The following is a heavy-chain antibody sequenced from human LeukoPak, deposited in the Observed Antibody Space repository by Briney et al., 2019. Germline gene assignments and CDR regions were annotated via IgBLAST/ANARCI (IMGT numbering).Heavy chain of an antibody. CDR1: GFTFSSYW. V-gene: IGHV3-7*01. D-gene: IGHD3-22*01. CDR2: IKQDGSEK. CDR3: ARDPLAYYYDSSGYYFDY. Sequence: GGSLRLSCAASGFTFSSYWMSWVRQAPGKGLEWVANIKQDGSEKYYVDSVKGRFTISRDNAKNSLYLQMNSLRAEDTAVCYCARDPLAYYYDSSGYYFDYWGQGTLVTVSS. J-gene: IGHJ4*02.